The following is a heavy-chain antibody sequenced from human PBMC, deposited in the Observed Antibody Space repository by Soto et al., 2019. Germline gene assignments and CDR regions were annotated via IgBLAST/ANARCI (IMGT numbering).Heavy chain of an antibody. CDR2: ISYDGSNK. J-gene: IGHJ4*02. Sequence: QVQLVESGGGVVQPGRSLRLSCAASGFTFSSYAMHWVRQAPGKGLEWVAVISYDGSNKYYADSVKGRFTISRDNSKNTLYLQMNSLRAEDTAVYYCARDMSDYGDFFSPDYWGQGTLVTVSS. D-gene: IGHD4-17*01. CDR3: ARDMSDYGDFFSPDY. CDR1: GFTFSSYA. V-gene: IGHV3-30-3*01.